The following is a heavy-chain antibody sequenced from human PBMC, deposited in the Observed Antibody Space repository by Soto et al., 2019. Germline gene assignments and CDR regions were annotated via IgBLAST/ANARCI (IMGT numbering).Heavy chain of an antibody. CDR1: GGSISSGGYY. Sequence: SETLSLTCTVSGGSISSGGYYWSWIRQHPGKGLEWIGYIYYSGSTYYTPSLKSRVTISVDTTKNQLSLKLRTVTAADTSDYYCARVVTRAVAADGGGGYNWLDPWGQGTLVTVSS. V-gene: IGHV4-31*03. CDR3: ARVVTRAVAADGGGGYNWLDP. D-gene: IGHD6-19*01. CDR2: IYYSGST. J-gene: IGHJ5*01.